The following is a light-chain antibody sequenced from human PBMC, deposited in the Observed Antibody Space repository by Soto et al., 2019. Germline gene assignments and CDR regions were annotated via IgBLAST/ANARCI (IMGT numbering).Light chain of an antibody. J-gene: IGKJ1*01. CDR2: KAS. V-gene: IGKV1-5*03. CDR3: QQYENYWT. CDR1: QSISSW. Sequence: DIQMTQSPSTLSASVGDRVTITCRASQSISSWLAWYQQKPGKAPKLLIYKASSLESRVPSRFSGSGSGTEFTLTISNLQPDDFATYYCQQYENYWTFGQGTKVDI.